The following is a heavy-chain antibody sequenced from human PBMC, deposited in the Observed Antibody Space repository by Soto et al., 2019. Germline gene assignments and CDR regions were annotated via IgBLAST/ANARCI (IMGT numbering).Heavy chain of an antibody. V-gene: IGHV1-8*01. D-gene: IGHD6-13*01. Sequence: EASVKVSCKASGYTFTSYDINWVRQATGQGLEWMGWMNPNSGNTGYAQKFQGRVTMTRNTSISTAYMELSSLRSEDTAVYYCARSYSSSWYNNYYYYYGMDVWGQGTTVTVSS. CDR2: MNPNSGNT. J-gene: IGHJ6*02. CDR3: ARSYSSSWYNNYYYYYGMDV. CDR1: GYTFTSYD.